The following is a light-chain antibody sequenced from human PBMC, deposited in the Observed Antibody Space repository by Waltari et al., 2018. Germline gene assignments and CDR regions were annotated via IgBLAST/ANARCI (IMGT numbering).Light chain of an antibody. V-gene: IGLV3-21*02. Sequence: YVLTQPPSVSVAPGQTAQITCGGDNIEDTSVNWYKQRPGQAPVLVVYDDSDRPSGIPERFSGSNSGKATLTISRVEAGDEADYYCQVWDSTSDHVVFGGGTKLTVL. CDR2: DDS. J-gene: IGLJ2*01. CDR1: NIEDTS. CDR3: QVWDSTSDHVV.